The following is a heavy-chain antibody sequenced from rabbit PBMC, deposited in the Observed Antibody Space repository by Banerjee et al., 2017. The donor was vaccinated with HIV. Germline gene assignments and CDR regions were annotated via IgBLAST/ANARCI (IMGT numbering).Heavy chain of an antibody. J-gene: IGHJ3*01. CDR1: GVSFSSSSY. CDR2: IDTGSSGFT. V-gene: IGHV1S45*01. Sequence: QQQLEESGGGLVKPGGTLTLTCTASGVSFSSSSYMCWVRQAPGKGLEWIACIDTGSSGFTYFATWAKGRFTCSKTSSTTVTLQMTSLTAADTATYFCARDLAGVIGWNFGWWGQGTLVTVS. CDR3: ARDLAGVIGWNFGW. D-gene: IGHD4-1*01.